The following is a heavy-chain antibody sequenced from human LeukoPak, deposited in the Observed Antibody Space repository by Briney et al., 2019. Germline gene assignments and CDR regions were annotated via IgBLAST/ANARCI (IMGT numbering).Heavy chain of an antibody. CDR2: VNTVSSYL. J-gene: IGHJ4*02. CDR3: VRLRRNSDRSGYLDYYDN. V-gene: IGHV3-21*01. CDR1: GFVFSSHS. D-gene: IGHD3-22*01. Sequence: GGSLRLSCAASGFVFSSHSLNWVRPAPGKGLEWVAPVNTVSSYLYYADSVRGRFTISRDNPKKSVLLQMNSLRDEDMAMYYCVRLRRNSDRSGYLDYYDNWGQGPLVTVPS.